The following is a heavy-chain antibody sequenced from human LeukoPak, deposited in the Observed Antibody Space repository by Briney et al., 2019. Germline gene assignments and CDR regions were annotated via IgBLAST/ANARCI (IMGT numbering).Heavy chain of an antibody. CDR1: GFTFSSYS. Sequence: GGSLRLSCAASGFTFSSYSMNWVRQAPGKGLEWVSYISSSNSTIYYADSVKGRFTISRDNAKNSLYLQMNSLRDEDTAVYYCARDRDSRGYSHFDYWGQGTLVTVSS. D-gene: IGHD3-22*01. J-gene: IGHJ4*02. V-gene: IGHV3-48*02. CDR2: ISSSNSTI. CDR3: ARDRDSRGYSHFDY.